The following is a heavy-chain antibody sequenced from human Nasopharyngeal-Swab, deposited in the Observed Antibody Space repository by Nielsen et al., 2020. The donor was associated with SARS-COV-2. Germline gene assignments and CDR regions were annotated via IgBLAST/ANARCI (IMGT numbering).Heavy chain of an antibody. Sequence: GESLKTPCAASGFNFRDYYMTWIRQTPGKGLEWVACIGTGGTNRLYADSVKGRFTISRDNAKNSLSRQLNSLRAEDTAIYYCARESLGDGYNGGVDYWVQGTLVTVSS. V-gene: IGHV3-11*01. D-gene: IGHD5-24*01. J-gene: IGHJ4*02. CDR3: ARESLGDGYNGGVDY. CDR1: GFNFRDYY. CDR2: IGTGGTNR.